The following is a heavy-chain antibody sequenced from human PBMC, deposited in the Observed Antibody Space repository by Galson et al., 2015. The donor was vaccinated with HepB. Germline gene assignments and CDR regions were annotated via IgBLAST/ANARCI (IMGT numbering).Heavy chain of an antibody. CDR2: INAGNGNT. Sequence: SVKVSCKASGYTFTNYAMHWVRQAPGQRLEWMGWINAGNGNTKYSQKFQGRVTTTRDTSARTAYMELSSLRSEDTAVYYCARANQGYYDSSGYYWGQGTLVTVSS. V-gene: IGHV1-3*01. CDR1: GYTFTNYA. D-gene: IGHD3-22*01. J-gene: IGHJ4*02. CDR3: ARANQGYYDSSGYY.